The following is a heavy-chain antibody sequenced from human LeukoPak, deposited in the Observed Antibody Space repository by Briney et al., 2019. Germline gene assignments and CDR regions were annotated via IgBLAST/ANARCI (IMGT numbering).Heavy chain of an antibody. V-gene: IGHV1-18*01. CDR2: ISAYNGNT. J-gene: IGHJ6*02. D-gene: IGHD4-23*01. CDR3: ARARTVAYYSYGMDV. CDR1: GYTFTIYG. Sequence: RASVTVSFTASGYTFTIYGISWVRQAPGQGPEWMGWISAYNGNTNYAQNLQGRDTMTTDTTTSTAYMELRSLRSDDTAVYYCARARTVAYYSYGMDVWGQGTTVTVSS.